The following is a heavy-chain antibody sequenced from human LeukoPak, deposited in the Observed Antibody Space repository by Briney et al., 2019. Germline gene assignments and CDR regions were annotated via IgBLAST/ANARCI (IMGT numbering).Heavy chain of an antibody. CDR1: GGSFSCHY. J-gene: IGHJ6*03. V-gene: IGHV4-34*01. D-gene: IGHD3-3*01. CDR2: INHSGST. Sequence: SETLSLTCAVYGGSFSCHYWKWVRQPPGKGLEWIGEINHSGSTNYNPSLKSRVTMSIDTSKNQFSLKLSSVTAADTAVYYCARGVSGHMDVWGKGTTVTVSS. CDR3: ARGVSGHMDV.